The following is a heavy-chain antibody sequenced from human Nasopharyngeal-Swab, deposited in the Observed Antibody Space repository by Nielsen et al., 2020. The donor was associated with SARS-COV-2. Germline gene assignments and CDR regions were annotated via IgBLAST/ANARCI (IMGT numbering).Heavy chain of an antibody. J-gene: IGHJ6*03. CDR2: INAGNGNT. V-gene: IGHV1-3*01. CDR3: ARDPTVTTDYYYYYYMDV. D-gene: IGHD4-17*01. Sequence: RHAPEQGVVWMGWINAGNGNTKYSQKFQGRVTITRDTSASTAYMELSSLRSEDTAVYYCARDPTVTTDYYYYYYMDVWGKGTTVTVSS.